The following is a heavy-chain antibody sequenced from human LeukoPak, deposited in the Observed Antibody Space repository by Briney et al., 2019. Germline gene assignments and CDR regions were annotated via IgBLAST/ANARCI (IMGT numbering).Heavy chain of an antibody. J-gene: IGHJ4*02. V-gene: IGHV4-30-2*01. CDR3: ARSLGDYFDY. CDR2: IYHSGST. CDR1: GGSISSGGYC. Sequence: SETLSLTCTVSGGSISSGGYCGSWIRQPPGKGLEWIGYIYHSGSTYYNPSLKSRVTISVDRSKNQFSLKLSSVTAADTAVYYCARSLGDYFDYWGQGTLVTVSS. D-gene: IGHD3-16*01.